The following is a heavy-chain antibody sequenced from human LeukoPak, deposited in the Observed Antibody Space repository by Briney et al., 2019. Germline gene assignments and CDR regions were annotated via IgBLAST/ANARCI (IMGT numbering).Heavy chain of an antibody. D-gene: IGHD3-22*01. Sequence: GGTLRLSRAASVFTLSSYVMSWVPEAPGRGLECVSAISGSGGSTYYADSVKGRFTISRDNSKNTLYLQMNSLRAEDTAVYYCSKDAYYYDSSGSTYWGQGTLVTVSS. V-gene: IGHV3-23*01. CDR2: ISGSGGST. J-gene: IGHJ4*02. CDR3: SKDAYYYDSSGSTY. CDR1: VFTLSSYV.